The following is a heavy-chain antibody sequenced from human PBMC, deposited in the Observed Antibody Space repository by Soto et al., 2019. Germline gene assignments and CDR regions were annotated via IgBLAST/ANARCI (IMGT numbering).Heavy chain of an antibody. CDR1: GFTFSSYG. Sequence: QVQLVESGGGVVQPGRSLRLSCAASGFTFSSYGMHWVRQAPGKGLAWVAAIWSDGSNKYYADSVKGRVTISRDNSKNALDRPMNSLRAGDTAVYDCAREPPYSSYCRSNGCYGDYIDYWGQGTLVTVSS. V-gene: IGHV3-33*01. CDR3: AREPPYSSYCRSNGCYGDYIDY. CDR2: IWSDGSNK. J-gene: IGHJ4*02. D-gene: IGHD2-2*01.